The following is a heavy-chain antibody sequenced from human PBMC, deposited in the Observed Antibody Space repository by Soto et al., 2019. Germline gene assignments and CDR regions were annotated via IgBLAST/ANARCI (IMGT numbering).Heavy chain of an antibody. CDR2: ISGSGGST. J-gene: IGHJ4*02. V-gene: IGHV3-23*01. Sequence: EVQLLESGGGLVQPGGSLRLSCAASGFTFSSYAMSWVRQAPGKGLEWVSAISGSGGSTYYADSVKGRFTISRDNSKNTLYMQMNGLRAEDTAVYYCARGFSGYDVEMVLGYWGQGTLVTVSS. D-gene: IGHD5-12*01. CDR3: ARGFSGYDVEMVLGY. CDR1: GFTFSSYA.